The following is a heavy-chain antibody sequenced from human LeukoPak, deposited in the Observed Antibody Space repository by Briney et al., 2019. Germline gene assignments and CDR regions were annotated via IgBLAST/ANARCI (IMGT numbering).Heavy chain of an antibody. CDR1: GFTFSGSA. CDR3: TTRPHIVGATTIDY. D-gene: IGHD1-26*01. Sequence: GGSLRLSCAASGFTFSGSAMHWVRQASGKGLEWVGRIRSKANSYATAYAASVKGRFTISRDDSKNTAYLQMNSLKTEDTAVYYCTTRPHIVGATTIDYWGQGTLVTVSS. CDR2: IRSKANSYAT. J-gene: IGHJ4*02. V-gene: IGHV3-73*01.